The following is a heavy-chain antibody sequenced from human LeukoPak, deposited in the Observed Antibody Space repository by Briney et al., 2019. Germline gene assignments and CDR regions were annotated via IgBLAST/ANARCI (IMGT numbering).Heavy chain of an antibody. Sequence: PSETLSLTCTVSGGSISSYYWSWIRQPPGKGLEWIGYIYYSGSTNYNPSLKSRVTISVDTSKNQFSLKLSSVTAADTAVYYCAREYYGSGSYYRVYNWFDPWGQGTLVTVSS. J-gene: IGHJ5*02. CDR2: IYYSGST. CDR1: GGSISSYY. V-gene: IGHV4-59*01. D-gene: IGHD3-10*01. CDR3: AREYYGSGSYYRVYNWFDP.